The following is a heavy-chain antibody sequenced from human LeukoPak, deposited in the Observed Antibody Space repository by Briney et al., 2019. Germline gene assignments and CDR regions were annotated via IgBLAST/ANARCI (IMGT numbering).Heavy chain of an antibody. Sequence: SVKVSCKASGYTFTGYYMHWVRQAPGQGLEWMGWINPNSGGTNYAQKFQGRVTMTRDTSISTAYMELSWLRSDDTAVYYCARAGYSSDWYYVYWGQGTLVTVSS. CDR3: ARAGYSSDWYYVY. D-gene: IGHD6-19*01. V-gene: IGHV1-2*02. CDR1: GYTFTGYY. J-gene: IGHJ4*02. CDR2: INPNSGGT.